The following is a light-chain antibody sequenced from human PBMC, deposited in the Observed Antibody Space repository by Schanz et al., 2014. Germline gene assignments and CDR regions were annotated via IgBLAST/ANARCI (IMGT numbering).Light chain of an antibody. J-gene: IGLJ2*01. Sequence: QSVLTQPPSVSAAPGQRVTVSCSGSTSNIGSNAVNWFQQFPGKAPKLLIYYDDMLPSGVSDRFSGSKSGTSASLAVSGLQSEDEADYYCSSYTSTSTLIFGGGTKLTVL. CDR2: YDD. CDR1: TSNIGSNA. V-gene: IGLV1-36*01. CDR3: SSYTSTSTLI.